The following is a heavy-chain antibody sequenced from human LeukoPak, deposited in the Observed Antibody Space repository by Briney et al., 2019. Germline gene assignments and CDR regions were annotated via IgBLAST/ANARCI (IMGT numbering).Heavy chain of an antibody. V-gene: IGHV1-2*02. CDR1: GYTFTGYY. Sequence: ASVKVSCKASGYTFTGYYMHWVRQAPGQGLEWMGWINPNSGGTNYAQEFQGRVTMTRDTSISTAYMELSRLRSDDTAVYYCAREDIVVVPAPYGMDVWGQGTTVTVSS. CDR3: AREDIVVVPAPYGMDV. D-gene: IGHD2-2*01. J-gene: IGHJ6*02. CDR2: INPNSGGT.